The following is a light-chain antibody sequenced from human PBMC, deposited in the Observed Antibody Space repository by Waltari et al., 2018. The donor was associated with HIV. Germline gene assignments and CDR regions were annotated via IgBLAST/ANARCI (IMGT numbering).Light chain of an antibody. J-gene: IGKJ4*01. CDR1: QSVSSNY. CDR3: QQYGSSPLT. Sequence: DIMLPQSPGTLSFSPGERATICCRARQSVSSNYLAWSQQKPGQAPRLLIYGASSSATGIPDRFSGSGSGTDFTLTISRLEPEDFAVYYCQQYGSSPLTFGGGTKVEIK. V-gene: IGKV3-20*01. CDR2: GAS.